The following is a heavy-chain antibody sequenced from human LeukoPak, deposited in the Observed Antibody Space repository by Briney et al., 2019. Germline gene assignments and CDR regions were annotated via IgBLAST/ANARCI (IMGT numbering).Heavy chain of an antibody. CDR2: IIPIFGTA. Sequence: ASVKVSCKASGGTFSSYAISWVRQAPGQGLEWMGGIIPIFGTANYAQKFQGRVTITADESTSTAYMELSRLRSEDTAVYYCARARDYYGSGRPYGMDVWGKGTTVTVSS. D-gene: IGHD3-10*01. J-gene: IGHJ6*04. CDR1: GGTFSSYA. CDR3: ARARDYYGSGRPYGMDV. V-gene: IGHV1-69*01.